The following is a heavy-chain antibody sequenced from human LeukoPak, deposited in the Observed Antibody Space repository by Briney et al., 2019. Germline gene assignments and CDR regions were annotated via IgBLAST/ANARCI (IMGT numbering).Heavy chain of an antibody. CDR3: ASTGAPWTAD. V-gene: IGHV3-30*02. J-gene: IGHJ4*02. D-gene: IGHD1-14*01. Sequence: LAGRSLRLSCAASRFTFSSYGMHWVRQAPGKGLEWVAFVRYDGSNKYYADSVKGRFTISRDNSKNTLYLQMNSLRAEDTAVYYCASTGAPWTADWGQGTLVTVSS. CDR2: VRYDGSNK. CDR1: RFTFSSYG.